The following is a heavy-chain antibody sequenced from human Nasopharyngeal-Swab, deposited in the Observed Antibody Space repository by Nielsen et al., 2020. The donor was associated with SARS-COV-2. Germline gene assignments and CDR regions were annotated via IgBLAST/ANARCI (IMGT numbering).Heavy chain of an antibody. Sequence: GESLKISCAASGFTFSNYGMHWVRQAPGKGLEWVAVIWYDGSNKYYADSVKGRFTISRDNSKNTLYLQMNSLRAEDTAVYYCARELLENYYGMDVWGQGTTVTVSS. CDR1: GFTFSNYG. CDR3: ARELLENYYGMDV. V-gene: IGHV3-33*01. J-gene: IGHJ6*02. D-gene: IGHD1-1*01. CDR2: IWYDGSNK.